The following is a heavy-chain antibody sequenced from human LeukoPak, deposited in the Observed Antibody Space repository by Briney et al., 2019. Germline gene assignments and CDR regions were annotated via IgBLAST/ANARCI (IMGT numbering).Heavy chain of an antibody. CDR2: IYHSGST. Sequence: SETLSLTCAVSGASISSYYWSWIRQPPGKGLEWIGYIYHSGSTYYNPSLKSRVTISVDKSKNQFSLKLSSVTAADTAVYYCARVDYGDYSSPFFDYWGQGTLVTVSS. CDR3: ARVDYGDYSSPFFDY. CDR1: GASISSYY. V-gene: IGHV4-59*12. D-gene: IGHD4-17*01. J-gene: IGHJ4*02.